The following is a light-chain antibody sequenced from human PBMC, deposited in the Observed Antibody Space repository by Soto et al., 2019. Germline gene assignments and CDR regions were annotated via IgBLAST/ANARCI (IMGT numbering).Light chain of an antibody. J-gene: IGLJ3*02. Sequence: QSALTQPASVSGSPGQSITISCTGTRLDVGGYNYVSWYQQQPGKAPKLIIYEVTNRPSGVSDRFSGSKSDNTASLTISGLQTEDEADYYCGTWDSRLRANVFGGGTQLTVL. CDR2: EVT. V-gene: IGLV2-14*03. CDR3: GTWDSRLRANV. CDR1: RLDVGGYNY.